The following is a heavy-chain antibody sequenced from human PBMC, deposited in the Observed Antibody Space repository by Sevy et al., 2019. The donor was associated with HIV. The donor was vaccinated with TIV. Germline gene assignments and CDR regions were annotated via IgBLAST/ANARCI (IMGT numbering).Heavy chain of an antibody. CDR2: IDTNSGNT. CDR1: GYTFTFYG. J-gene: IGHJ5*02. V-gene: IGHV1-18*04. D-gene: IGHD1-1*01. Sequence: ASVKVSCKGSGYTFTFYGMSWVRQAPGQGLEWIGWIDTNSGNTKYGLKFQDRVTMTTDTSTTSAYLEVRSLRSDDTAFYYCARWQLAKDYNWFDPWGKGTQVSVSS. CDR3: ARWQLAKDYNWFDP.